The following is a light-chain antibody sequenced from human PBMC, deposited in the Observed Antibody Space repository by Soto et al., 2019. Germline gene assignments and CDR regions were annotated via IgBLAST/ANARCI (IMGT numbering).Light chain of an antibody. CDR2: DAS. V-gene: IGKV3-11*01. Sequence: EIVLTQSPATLSLSPGERATLSCRASQSVSSYLAWYQQKPGQAPRLLIYDASNRATGTPAMFSVSGSGTDFTLTISSLEPEDFAVYYCQQRSNWPPAWTFGQGTKVEIK. CDR3: QQRSNWPPAWT. J-gene: IGKJ1*01. CDR1: QSVSSY.